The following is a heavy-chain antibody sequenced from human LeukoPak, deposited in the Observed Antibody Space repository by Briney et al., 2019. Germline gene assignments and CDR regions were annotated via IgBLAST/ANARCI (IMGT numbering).Heavy chain of an antibody. D-gene: IGHD6-19*01. V-gene: IGHV1-24*01. J-gene: IGHJ4*02. Sequence: ASVKVSCKVSGYTLTELSMHWVRQAPGKGLEWMGGFDPEDGETIYAQKFQGRVTMTEDTSTDTAYMELSRLRSDDTAVYYCAREIAVAGTRYFDYWGQGTLVTVSS. CDR1: GYTLTELS. CDR2: FDPEDGET. CDR3: AREIAVAGTRYFDY.